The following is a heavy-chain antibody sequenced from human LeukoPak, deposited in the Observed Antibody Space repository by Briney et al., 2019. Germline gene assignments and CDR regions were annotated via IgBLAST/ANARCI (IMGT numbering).Heavy chain of an antibody. J-gene: IGHJ3*02. CDR2: IYYSGST. D-gene: IGHD5-24*01. CDR3: AGRLWRRDGYNLSAFDI. V-gene: IGHV4-59*01. Sequence: PSETLSLTCTVSGGSISSYYWNWIRQPPGKGLEWIGYIYYSGSTNYNPSLKSRVTISVDTSKNQFSLKLSSVTAADTVVYYCAGRLWRRDGYNLSAFDIWGQGTMVTVSS. CDR1: GGSISSYY.